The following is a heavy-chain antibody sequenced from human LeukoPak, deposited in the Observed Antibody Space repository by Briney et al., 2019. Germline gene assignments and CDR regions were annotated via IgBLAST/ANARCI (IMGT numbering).Heavy chain of an antibody. V-gene: IGHV4-39*07. Sequence: SETLSLTCTVSGVSIRSSRYYWGWIRQPPGKGLEWIGSIYYSGSTYYNPSLKSRVTISVDTSKNQFSLKLSSVTAADTAVYYCARDSPFFPHGDYYDSSGGDGAFDIWGQGTMVTVSS. CDR1: GVSIRSSRYY. D-gene: IGHD3-22*01. CDR3: ARDSPFFPHGDYYDSSGGDGAFDI. J-gene: IGHJ3*02. CDR2: IYYSGST.